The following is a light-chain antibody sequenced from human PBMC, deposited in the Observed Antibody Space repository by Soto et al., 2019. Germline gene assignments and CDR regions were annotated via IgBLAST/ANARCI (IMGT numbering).Light chain of an antibody. V-gene: IGKV3-20*01. CDR3: QQYGTSPGT. J-gene: IGKJ2*02. CDR1: QXXRSNX. CDR2: GAS. Sequence: IXLTXXXXXXXXXPGXXATXSCXASQXXRSNXLAWYQQKPGQAPKLLISGASSRATGIPXXFXXXXXXXXXXXXISRLEPEDFALYSCQQYGTSPGTFGQGTKLEXK.